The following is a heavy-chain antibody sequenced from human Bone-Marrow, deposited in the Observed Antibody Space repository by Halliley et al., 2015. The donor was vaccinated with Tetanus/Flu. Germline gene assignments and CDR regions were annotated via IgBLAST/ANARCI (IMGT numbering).Heavy chain of an antibody. CDR1: GYNFTNYW. V-gene: IGHV5-10-1*01. CDR3: ARRRTEFYDDGSGGSDALDI. Sequence: EVQLVQSGAEVKKPGESLRISCKGSGYNFTNYWISWVRQMPGKGLEWMGRLDPSDSYTNYSPSFQGHVSISTDTSISTAYLQWSSLRASDTAIYYCARRRTEFYDDGSGGSDALDIWGHGTMVTVSS. D-gene: IGHD3-22*01. J-gene: IGHJ3*02. CDR2: LDPSDSYT.